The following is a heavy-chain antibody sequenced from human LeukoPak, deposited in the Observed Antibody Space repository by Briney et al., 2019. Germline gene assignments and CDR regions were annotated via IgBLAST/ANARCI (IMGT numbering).Heavy chain of an antibody. CDR3: ARGPYSSSWYFDY. D-gene: IGHD6-13*01. CDR2: ISGSGGST. Sequence: GGSLRLSCAASGFTFSSYAMSWVRQAPGKGLEWVSAISGSGGSTYYADSVKGRFTISRDNSKNTLYLQMNSLRDEDTAVYYCARGPYSSSWYFDYWGQGTLVTVSS. J-gene: IGHJ4*02. V-gene: IGHV3-23*01. CDR1: GFTFSSYA.